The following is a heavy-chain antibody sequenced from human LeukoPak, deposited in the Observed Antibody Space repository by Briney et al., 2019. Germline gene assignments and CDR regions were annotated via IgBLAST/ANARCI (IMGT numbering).Heavy chain of an antibody. CDR1: GFTFSDYY. J-gene: IGHJ4*02. CDR2: ISSSGSTI. CDR3: ARDADNVLLWFGELYN. Sequence: GGSLRLSCAASGFTFSDYYMSWIRQAPGKGLEWVSYISSSGSTIYYADSVKGRFTISRDNTKNSLYLQMNSLRAEDTAVYYCARDADNVLLWFGELYNWGQGTLVTVSS. D-gene: IGHD3-10*01. V-gene: IGHV3-11*01.